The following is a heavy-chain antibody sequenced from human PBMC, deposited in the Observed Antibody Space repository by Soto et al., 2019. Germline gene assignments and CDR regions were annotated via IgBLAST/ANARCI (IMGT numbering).Heavy chain of an antibody. CDR2: MSGSSSTT. Sequence: GGSLRLSCATSGLTFSNYAMSWVRQAPGGGLEWVSSMSGSSSTTYYADSVRGRFTISRDRSKNTLYLQMSSLRAEDTALYYCASRHRGTPWDCWGQGTLVTVSS. CDR3: ASRHRGTPWDC. D-gene: IGHD1-26*01. J-gene: IGHJ4*02. V-gene: IGHV3-23*01. CDR1: GLTFSNYA.